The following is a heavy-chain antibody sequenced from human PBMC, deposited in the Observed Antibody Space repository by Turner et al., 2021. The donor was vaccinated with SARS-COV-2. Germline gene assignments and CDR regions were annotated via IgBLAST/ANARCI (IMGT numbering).Heavy chain of an antibody. J-gene: IGHJ4*02. Sequence: QVQLVQSGAEVKKPGASVKVSCKASGYTFTSYFIHWVRQAPGQGLEWMGIISPSGGGTTYAQKFQGRVTMTRDTSTSTVYMELSSLRSEDTAEYYCARVHGGNSVFDYWGQGTLVTVSS. CDR3: ARVHGGNSVFDY. V-gene: IGHV1-46*01. CDR2: ISPSGGGT. D-gene: IGHD2-21*02. CDR1: GYTFTSYF.